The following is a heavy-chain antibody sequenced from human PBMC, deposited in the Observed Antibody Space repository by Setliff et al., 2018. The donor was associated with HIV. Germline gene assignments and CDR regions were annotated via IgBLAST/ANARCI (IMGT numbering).Heavy chain of an antibody. CDR2: INQDGNVK. D-gene: IGHD2-15*01. CDR1: GFSSNNYW. J-gene: IGHJ4*02. V-gene: IGHV3-7*01. Sequence: PGGSLRLSCTDSGFSSNNYWMSWVRQAPGKGLEWAAHINQDGNVKYYVDSVKGRFTISRDNARNSLYLEMNSLRADDTAVYYCARDFCGSSCSSGYGYFDHWGQGTLVTVSS. CDR3: ARDFCGSSCSSGYGYFDH.